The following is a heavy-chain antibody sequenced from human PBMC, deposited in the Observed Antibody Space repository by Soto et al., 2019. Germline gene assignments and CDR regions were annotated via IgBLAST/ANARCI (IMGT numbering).Heavy chain of an antibody. V-gene: IGHV3-30*18. CDR3: AKSPNFYCSSPNCYKYYFDH. J-gene: IGHJ4*02. D-gene: IGHD2-2*02. Sequence: WGSLRLSCASSVLTFNTYGMHWVRQAPGKGLDLVAVISYDGSEKYYVDSVNGRFTISKDNSKNTLYLQMNSLRPEDTAVYYCAKSPNFYCSSPNCYKYYFDHWGQGTRVTVSS. CDR2: ISYDGSEK. CDR1: VLTFNTYG.